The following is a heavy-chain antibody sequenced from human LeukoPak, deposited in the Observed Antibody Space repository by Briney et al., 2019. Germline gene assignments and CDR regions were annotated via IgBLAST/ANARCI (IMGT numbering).Heavy chain of an antibody. CDR2: IRNKFYGGTT. J-gene: IGHJ6*02. V-gene: IGHV3-49*03. Sequence: PGRSLRLSCTASGFTFGDYAMSWFRQATGKGLEWVGIIRNKFYGGTTEYAASVKGIFTISRDDSKSIAYLQMNSLKTEDAAVYYCARGTTVPFKSYYGMEVWGQGTTVTVSS. CDR1: GFTFGDYA. CDR3: ARGTTVPFKSYYGMEV. D-gene: IGHD4-4*01.